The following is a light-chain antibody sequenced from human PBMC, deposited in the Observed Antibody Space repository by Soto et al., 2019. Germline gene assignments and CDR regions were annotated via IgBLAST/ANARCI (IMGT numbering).Light chain of an antibody. CDR3: QQTYNTPIT. CDR2: AAS. CDR1: QFISRH. Sequence: DIQMTQSPSTLSASVGDRVTITCRASQFISRHLNWYQQKPGKAPNLLIYAASSLQSGVPSRFSGSGSGTDFSLTISSLQPEDFATYYCQQTYNTPITFGQGTRLEIK. V-gene: IGKV1-39*01. J-gene: IGKJ5*01.